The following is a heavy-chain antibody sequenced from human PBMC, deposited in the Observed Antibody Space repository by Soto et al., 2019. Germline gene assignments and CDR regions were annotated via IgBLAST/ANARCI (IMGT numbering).Heavy chain of an antibody. CDR3: ARDMSGAVGRPDGDNEFFHY. Sequence: GASVKVSCKASGYSFTNYGISWVRQAPGQGLEWMGWTGWISAYKGNTVSAQKFQGRVTLTTDTSTRTAYMELRSLRSDDTAVYYCARDMSGAVGRPDGDNEFFHYWGQGTLVTVSS. V-gene: IGHV1-18*01. CDR1: GYSFTNYG. D-gene: IGHD4-17*01. CDR2: ISAYKGNT. J-gene: IGHJ1*01.